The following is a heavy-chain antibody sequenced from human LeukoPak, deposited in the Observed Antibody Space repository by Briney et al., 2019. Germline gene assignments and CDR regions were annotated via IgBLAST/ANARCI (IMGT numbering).Heavy chain of an antibody. CDR1: GYTFTGYY. Sequence: ASVKVSCKTSGYTFTGYYIHWVRQAPGQGLEWMGWINPNSGDTNYAQKFQGRVTMTRDTSISTAYMELSRLRSDDTAVYYCARDNYCGGDCYDYWGQGTLVTVSS. CDR2: INPNSGDT. J-gene: IGHJ4*02. V-gene: IGHV1-2*02. D-gene: IGHD2-21*02. CDR3: ARDNYCGGDCYDY.